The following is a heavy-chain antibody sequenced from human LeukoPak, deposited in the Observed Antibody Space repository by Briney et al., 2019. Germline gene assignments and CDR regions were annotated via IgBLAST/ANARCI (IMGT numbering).Heavy chain of an antibody. Sequence: GGSLRLSCAASGFTFSSYSMNWVRLAPGAGLGWVSYISSTGGTTYYADSVKGRFTIYRDNAKNSLYLQMNSLRAEDTAVYYCARTGQYNSFDLWGQGTLVTVSS. V-gene: IGHV3-48*01. CDR1: GFTFSSYS. J-gene: IGHJ5*02. CDR2: ISSTGGTT. D-gene: IGHD1-14*01. CDR3: ARTGQYNSFDL.